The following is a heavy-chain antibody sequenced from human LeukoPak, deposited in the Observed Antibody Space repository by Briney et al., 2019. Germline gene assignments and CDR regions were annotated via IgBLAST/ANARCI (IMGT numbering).Heavy chain of an antibody. CDR1: GFTFSSYW. CDR3: ARDDSGSSFGY. D-gene: IGHD3-10*01. CDR2: INSDGIAT. Sequence: PGGSLRLSCGASGFTFSSYWMHWVRQAPGKGLGWVARINSDGIATSYADSVKGRFTISRDNANNTLDLQMNSMRAEDTAVYYCARDDSGSSFGYWGQGTLVTVSS. V-gene: IGHV3-74*01. J-gene: IGHJ4*02.